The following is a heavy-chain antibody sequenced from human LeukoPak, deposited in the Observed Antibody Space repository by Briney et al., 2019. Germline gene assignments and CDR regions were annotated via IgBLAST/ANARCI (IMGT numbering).Heavy chain of an antibody. CDR2: ISYDGSNK. D-gene: IGHD3-9*01. V-gene: IGHV3-30*18. J-gene: IGHJ4*02. Sequence: GGSLRLSCAASGXTFSSYGTHWVRQAPGKGLEWVAVISYDGSNKYYADSVKGRFTISRDNSKNTLYLQMNSLRAEDTAVYYCAKDRQIDILTGPVDYWGQGTLVTVSS. CDR1: GXTFSSYG. CDR3: AKDRQIDILTGPVDY.